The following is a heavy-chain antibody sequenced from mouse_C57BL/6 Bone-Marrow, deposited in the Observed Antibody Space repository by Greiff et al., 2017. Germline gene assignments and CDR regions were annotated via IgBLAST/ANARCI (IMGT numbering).Heavy chain of an antibody. CDR1: GYSFTGYY. V-gene: IGHV1-42*01. CDR3: ARHGSSYGYYAMDY. Sequence: VQLQQSGPELVKPGASVKISCKASGYSFTGYYMNWVKQSPEKSLEWIGEINPSTGGTTYNQKFKAKATLTVDKSSSTAYMQLKSLTSEDSAVYYCARHGSSYGYYAMDYWGQGTSVTVSS. D-gene: IGHD1-1*01. CDR2: INPSTGGT. J-gene: IGHJ4*01.